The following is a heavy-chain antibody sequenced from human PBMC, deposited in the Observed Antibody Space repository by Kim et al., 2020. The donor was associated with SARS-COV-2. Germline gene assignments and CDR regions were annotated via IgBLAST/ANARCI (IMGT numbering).Heavy chain of an antibody. V-gene: IGHV3-7*03. CDR3: ARVGYSSSWYHTYYYYGMDV. J-gene: IGHJ6*02. D-gene: IGHD6-13*01. CDR1: GFTFSSYW. CDR2: IKQDGSEK. Sequence: GGSLRLSCAASGFTFSSYWMSWVRQAPGKGLEWVANIKQDGSEKYYVDSVKGRFTISRDNAKNSLYLQMNSLRAEDTAVYYCARVGYSSSWYHTYYYYGMDVWGQGTTVTVSS.